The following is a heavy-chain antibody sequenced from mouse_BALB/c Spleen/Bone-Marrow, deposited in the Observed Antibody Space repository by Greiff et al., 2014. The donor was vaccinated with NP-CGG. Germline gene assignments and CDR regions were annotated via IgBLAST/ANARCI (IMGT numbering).Heavy chain of an antibody. J-gene: IGHJ1*01. CDR3: ESRGEYFDV. V-gene: IGHV1-31*01. CDR1: GYSFTGYY. Sequence: EVQLQQSGPELVKPGASVKISCKASGYSFTGYYMHWVKQSHGNSLDWIGYIYPYNGVSSYNQKFKGKATLTVDKSSSTAYMEPRSLTSDDSAVYYCESRGEYFDVWGAGTTVTVSS. CDR2: IYPYNGVS.